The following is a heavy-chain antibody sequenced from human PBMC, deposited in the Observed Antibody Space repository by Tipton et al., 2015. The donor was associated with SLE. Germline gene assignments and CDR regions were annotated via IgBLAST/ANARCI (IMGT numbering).Heavy chain of an antibody. D-gene: IGHD1-26*01. Sequence: TLSLTCTVSGGSITTYYWNWIRQPAGKGPEWIGRFYIGGSINYNPSLRSRVTMSGDTSKNQLSLNLSSVTAADTAVYYCARSESYYSALTYWGQGTLVTVSS. CDR1: GGSITTYY. CDR2: FYIGGSI. J-gene: IGHJ4*02. CDR3: ARSESYYSALTY. V-gene: IGHV4-4*07.